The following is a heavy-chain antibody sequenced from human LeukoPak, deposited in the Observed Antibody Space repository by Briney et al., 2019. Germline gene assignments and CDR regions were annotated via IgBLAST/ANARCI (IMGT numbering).Heavy chain of an antibody. CDR2: ISSSSYI. J-gene: IGHJ2*01. D-gene: IGHD6-13*01. V-gene: IGHV3-21*01. CDR1: GFTFSSYS. Sequence: GGSLRLSCAASGFTFSSYSMNWVRQAPGKGLEWVSSISSSSYIYYADSVKGRFTISRDNAKNSLYLQMNSLRAEDTAVYYCARAHHSSSWYSYWYFDLWGRGTLVTVSS. CDR3: ARAHHSSSWYSYWYFDL.